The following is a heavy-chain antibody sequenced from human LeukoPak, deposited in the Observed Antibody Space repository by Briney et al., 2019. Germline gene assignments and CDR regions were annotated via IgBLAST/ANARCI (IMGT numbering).Heavy chain of an antibody. CDR1: GYTFTGYY. V-gene: IGHV1-2*02. D-gene: IGHD2-2*01. CDR2: INPESGGT. J-gene: IGHJ5*02. CDR3: AREDIDPSNPPKGYCSSTSCSSSWFDP. Sequence: GASVKVSCKASGYTFTGYYMHWVRQAPGQGLEWMGWINPESGGTNYAQRFQGRVTLTRDTSSSTAYMELSRLRSDDTAGYSCAREDIDPSNPPKGYCSSTSCSSSWFDPWGQGTLVTVSS.